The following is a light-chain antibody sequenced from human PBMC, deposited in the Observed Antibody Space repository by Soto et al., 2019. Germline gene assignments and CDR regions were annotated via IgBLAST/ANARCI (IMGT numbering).Light chain of an antibody. CDR2: VNSDGSH. J-gene: IGLJ3*02. CDR3: QTWGTGIQV. Sequence: QSVLTQSPSASASLGASVKVTCTLSSGHSTYAIAWLQQQPEKDPRYLMKVNSDGSHIKGGGIPDRFSGSSSGAERYLTISSLQSEDEADYYCQTWGTGIQVFGGGTKLTVL. CDR1: SGHSTYA. V-gene: IGLV4-69*01.